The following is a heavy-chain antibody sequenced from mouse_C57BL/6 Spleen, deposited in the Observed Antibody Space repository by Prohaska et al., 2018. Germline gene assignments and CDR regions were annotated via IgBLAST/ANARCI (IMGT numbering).Heavy chain of an antibody. J-gene: IGHJ1*03. V-gene: IGHV4-1*01. Sequence: EVKLLQSGGGLVPPGGSLQLSCAASGIDFSRYWLCWVRRAPGKGLEWIGKINPDSSTIKDAPTLKDKCIISRDNAKKTLYSQMSKVRAEDTALYYCASPNWDWYFDVWGTGTTVTVSS. D-gene: IGHD4-1*01. CDR3: ASPNWDWYFDV. CDR2: INPDSSTI. CDR1: GIDFSRYW.